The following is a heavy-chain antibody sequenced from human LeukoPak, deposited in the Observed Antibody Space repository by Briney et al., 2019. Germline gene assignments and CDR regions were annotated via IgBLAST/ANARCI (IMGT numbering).Heavy chain of an antibody. V-gene: IGHV4-39*01. CDR3: ARHFPGVAVAGYYFDY. Sequence: SETLSLTCTVSGGSISSSSYYWGWIRQPPGKGLEWIRSIYYSGSTYYNPSLKSRVTISVDTSKNQFSLKLSSVTAADTAVYYCARHFPGVAVAGYYFDYWGQGTLVTVSS. J-gene: IGHJ4*02. CDR2: IYYSGST. D-gene: IGHD6-19*01. CDR1: GGSISSSSYY.